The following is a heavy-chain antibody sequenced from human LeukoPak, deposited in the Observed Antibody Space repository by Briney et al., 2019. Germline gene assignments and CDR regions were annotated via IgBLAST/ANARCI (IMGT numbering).Heavy chain of an antibody. J-gene: IGHJ4*02. Sequence: ASVKVSCKASGGTFSSYAISWVRQAPGQGLEWMGGIIPIFGTANYAQKFQGRVTITTDESTSTAYMELSSLRSEDTAVYYCARVRPGGYQLGYFDYWGQGTLVTVSS. D-gene: IGHD3-10*01. CDR1: GGTFSSYA. CDR3: ARVRPGGYQLGYFDY. V-gene: IGHV1-69*05. CDR2: IIPIFGTA.